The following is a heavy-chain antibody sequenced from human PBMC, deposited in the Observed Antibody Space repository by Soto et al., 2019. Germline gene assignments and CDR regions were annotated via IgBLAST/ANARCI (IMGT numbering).Heavy chain of an antibody. CDR1: GYTLTSYG. CDR3: AXDVNDSSGYYYYYGMDV. D-gene: IGHD3-22*01. CDR2: ISAYNGNT. V-gene: IGHV1-18*01. J-gene: IGHJ6*02. Sequence: ASVKVSCKASGYTLTSYGISWVRQAPGQGLEWMGWISAYNGNTNYAQKLQGRVTMTTDTSTSTAYMELRSLRSDDTAVYYCAXDVNDSSGYYYYYGMDVWGQGTTVTVSS.